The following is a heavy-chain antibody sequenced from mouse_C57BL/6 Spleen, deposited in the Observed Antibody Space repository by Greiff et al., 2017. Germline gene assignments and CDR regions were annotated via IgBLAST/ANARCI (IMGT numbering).Heavy chain of an antibody. CDR3: AMGTAQAPFAY. J-gene: IGHJ3*01. Sequence: EVQLQQSGPELVKPGASVKMSCKASGYTFTDYNMHWVKQSHGKSLEWIGYINPNNGGTSYNQKFKGKATLTVNKSSSTAYMELRSLTSEDSAVYYCAMGTAQAPFAYWGQGTLVTVSA. CDR1: GYTFTDYN. D-gene: IGHD3-2*02. V-gene: IGHV1-22*01. CDR2: INPNNGGT.